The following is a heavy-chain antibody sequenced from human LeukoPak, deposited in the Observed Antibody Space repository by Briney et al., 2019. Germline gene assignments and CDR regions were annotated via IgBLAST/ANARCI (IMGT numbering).Heavy chain of an antibody. V-gene: IGHV3-48*03. Sequence: GGSLRLSCAASGFTFSSYEMNWVRQAPGKGLEWVSYISSSGSTIYYADSVKGRFTISRDNAKNSLYPQMNSLRAEDTAVYYCASQKGRIAVAVDYWGQGTLVTVSS. CDR1: GFTFSSYE. CDR3: ASQKGRIAVAVDY. CDR2: ISSSGSTI. J-gene: IGHJ4*02. D-gene: IGHD6-19*01.